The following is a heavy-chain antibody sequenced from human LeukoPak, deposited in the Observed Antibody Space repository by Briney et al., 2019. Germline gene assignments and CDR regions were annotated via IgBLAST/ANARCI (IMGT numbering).Heavy chain of an antibody. CDR1: GFTFSSYS. CDR2: IKQDGSEK. J-gene: IGHJ6*02. D-gene: IGHD3-10*01. CDR3: AALLLWFGESRGQPTMDV. Sequence: GGSLRLSCAASGFTFSSYSMTWVRQAPGKGLEWVANIKQDGSEKYYVDSVKGRFTISRDNAKNSLFLQMNSLRAEDTAVYYCAALLLWFGESRGQPTMDVWGQGTTVTVSS. V-gene: IGHV3-7*01.